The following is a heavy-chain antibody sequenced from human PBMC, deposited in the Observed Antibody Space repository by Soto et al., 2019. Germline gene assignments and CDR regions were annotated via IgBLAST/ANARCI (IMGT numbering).Heavy chain of an antibody. Sequence: QVQLVQSGAEVKKPGSSVKVSCKASGGTFSSYTISWVRQAPGQGLEWMGRIIPILGIANYAQKFQGRVTITADKSTSTAYMELSSLRSEDTAVYYCAREHEGDPGGASSDYWGQGTLVTVSS. CDR1: GGTFSSYT. D-gene: IGHD2-21*02. V-gene: IGHV1-69*08. J-gene: IGHJ4*02. CDR2: IIPILGIA. CDR3: AREHEGDPGGASSDY.